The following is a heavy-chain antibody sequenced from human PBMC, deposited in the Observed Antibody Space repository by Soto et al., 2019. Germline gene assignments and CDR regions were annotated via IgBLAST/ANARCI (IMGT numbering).Heavy chain of an antibody. CDR3: ARDPSIAARPLDY. V-gene: IGHV4-4*02. Sequence: PSETLSLTCAVSGGSISSSNWWSWVRQPPGKGLEWIGEIYHSGSTNYNPSLKSRVTISVDKSKNQFSLKLSSVTAADTAVYYCARDPSIAARPLDYWGQGTTVTVSS. D-gene: IGHD6-6*01. CDR2: IYHSGST. J-gene: IGHJ4*03. CDR1: GGSISSSNW.